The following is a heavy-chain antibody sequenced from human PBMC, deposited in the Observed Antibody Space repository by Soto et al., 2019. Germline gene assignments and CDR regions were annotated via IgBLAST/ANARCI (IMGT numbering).Heavy chain of an antibody. CDR3: GYDSSGYIPLD. CDR1: GGTFSSYA. J-gene: IGHJ4*02. V-gene: IGHV1-69*13. D-gene: IGHD3-22*01. Sequence: ASVKVSCKASGGTFSSYAISWVRQAPGQGLEWMGGIIPIFGTANYAQKFQGRVTITADESTSTAYMELSSLRSEDTAVYYCGYDSSGYIPLDWGQGTLVTVSS. CDR2: IIPIFGTA.